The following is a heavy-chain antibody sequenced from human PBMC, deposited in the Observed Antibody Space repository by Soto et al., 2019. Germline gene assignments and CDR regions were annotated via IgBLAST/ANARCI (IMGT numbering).Heavy chain of an antibody. D-gene: IGHD6-19*01. CDR1: GFTFSSYA. CDR2: ISGSGGSA. CDR3: AKVAARSFQWLDNWFDP. J-gene: IGHJ5*02. V-gene: IGHV3-23*01. Sequence: PGGSLRLSCAASGFTFSSYAMSWVRQAPGKGLEWVSAISGSGGSAYYADSVKGRFTISRDNSKNTLYLQMNSLRAEDTAVYYCAKVAARSFQWLDNWFDPWGQGTLVTVSS.